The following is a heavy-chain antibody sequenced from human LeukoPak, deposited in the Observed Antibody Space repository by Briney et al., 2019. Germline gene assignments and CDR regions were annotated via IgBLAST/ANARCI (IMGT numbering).Heavy chain of an antibody. Sequence: PGGSLRLSCAASGFTFNSFGMNWVRQAPGKGLEWVSSISSSSSYIYYADSVKGRFTISRDNAKNSLYLQMNSLRAEDTAVYYCARAGPPMATIVRNWFDPWGQGTLVTVSS. J-gene: IGHJ5*02. CDR3: ARAGPPMATIVRNWFDP. CDR2: ISSSSSYI. D-gene: IGHD5-24*01. CDR1: GFTFNSFG. V-gene: IGHV3-21*01.